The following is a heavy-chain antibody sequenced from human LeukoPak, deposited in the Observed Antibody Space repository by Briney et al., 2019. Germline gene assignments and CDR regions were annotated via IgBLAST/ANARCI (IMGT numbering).Heavy chain of an antibody. CDR2: INWNGGST. CDR3: ARDTTLYYDGSGFDAFDI. J-gene: IGHJ3*02. Sequence: GGSLRLSCAASGFTFDDYGMIWVRQAPGKGLEWVSAINWNGGSTGYADSVKGRFTISRDNAKNSLYLQMNSLRAEDTALYYCARDTTLYYDGSGFDAFDIWGQGTMVTVS. V-gene: IGHV3-20*04. D-gene: IGHD3-22*01. CDR1: GFTFDDYG.